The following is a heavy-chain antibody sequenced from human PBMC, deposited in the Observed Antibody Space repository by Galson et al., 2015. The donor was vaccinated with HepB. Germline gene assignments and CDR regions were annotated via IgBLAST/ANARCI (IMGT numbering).Heavy chain of an antibody. J-gene: IGHJ5*02. CDR1: GFTFTSHW. Sequence: SLRLSCAASGFTFTSHWMSWVRQAPGKGLEWVANIKKDGSEKYYVDSVKGRFTISRDNAKNSLYLQMNNLRAEDTAVYYCARAQWDIVVVTIAHFWLDPWGQGTLVTVSS. V-gene: IGHV3-7*01. D-gene: IGHD2-2*01. CDR3: ARAQWDIVVVTIAHFWLDP. CDR2: IKKDGSEK.